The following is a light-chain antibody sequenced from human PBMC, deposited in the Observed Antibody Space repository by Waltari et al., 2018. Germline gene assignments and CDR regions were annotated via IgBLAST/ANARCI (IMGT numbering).Light chain of an antibody. CDR3: CSYAGSSGYV. V-gene: IGLV2-23*01. CDR1: SSDVGSYNL. J-gene: IGLJ1*01. CDR2: EGS. Sequence: QSALTQPASVSGSPGQSITISCTGTSSDVGSYNLVSWNQQHPGKAPKLMIYEGSKRPSGVSNRFSGSKSGNTASLTISGLQAEDEADYYCCSYAGSSGYVFGTGTKVTVL.